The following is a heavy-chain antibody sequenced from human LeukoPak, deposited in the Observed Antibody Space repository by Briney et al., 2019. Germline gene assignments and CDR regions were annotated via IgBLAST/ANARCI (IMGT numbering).Heavy chain of an antibody. J-gene: IGHJ6*04. Sequence: TGGSLRLSCAASGFPFSSYSMNWVRQAPGKGLEWVSYISTTSSTIYYADSVKGRFTISRDNAKNSLYLQMNSLRAEDTAVYYCTELGITMIGGVWGKGTTVTISS. CDR3: TELGITMIGGV. V-gene: IGHV3-48*04. D-gene: IGHD3-10*02. CDR1: GFPFSSYS. CDR2: ISTTSSTI.